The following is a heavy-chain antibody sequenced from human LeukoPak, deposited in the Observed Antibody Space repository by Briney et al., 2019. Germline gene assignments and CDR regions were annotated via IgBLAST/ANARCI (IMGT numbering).Heavy chain of an antibody. D-gene: IGHD2-2*01. CDR1: GFTFSSYA. CDR2: ISGSGGGT. Sequence: PGGSLRLSCAASGFTFSSYAMSWVRQAPGKGLEWVSAISGSGGGTYYADSVKGRFTISRDNSKNTLYLQMNSLRAEDTAVYYCAWAPVPDPYYYYGMDVWGQGTTVTVSS. CDR3: AWAPVPDPYYYYGMDV. J-gene: IGHJ6*02. V-gene: IGHV3-23*01.